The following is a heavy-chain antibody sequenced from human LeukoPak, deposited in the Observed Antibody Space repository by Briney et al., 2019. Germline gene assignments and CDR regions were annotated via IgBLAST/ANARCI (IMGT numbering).Heavy chain of an antibody. CDR2: MYNTGIT. D-gene: IGHD3-16*01. CDR1: GGSISSSSYY. CDR3: AKSNAYGLVDI. J-gene: IGHJ3*02. V-gene: IGHV4-39*07. Sequence: PSETLSLTCTVSGGSISSSSYYWGWIRQSPGKGLEWLGSMYNTGITYYNPSLKSRVTISVDTSKNQFSLKLNSVTAADTAVYYCAKSNAYGLVDIWGQGTMVTVSS.